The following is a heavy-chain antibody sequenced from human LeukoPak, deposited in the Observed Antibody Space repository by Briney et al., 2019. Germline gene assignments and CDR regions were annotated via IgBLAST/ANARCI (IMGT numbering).Heavy chain of an antibody. Sequence: SQILSLTCAISGDSVSSKSAAWTWIRQSPSRGLEWRGRTYYRSKWYNDYAVSVKSRITINPDTSKNQFSLQLNSVTPEDTAVYYCARYVSVANAYYFDYWGQGTLVTVSS. J-gene: IGHJ4*02. D-gene: IGHD5-12*01. CDR1: GDSVSSKSAA. CDR3: ARYVSVANAYYFDY. V-gene: IGHV6-1*01. CDR2: TYYRSKWYN.